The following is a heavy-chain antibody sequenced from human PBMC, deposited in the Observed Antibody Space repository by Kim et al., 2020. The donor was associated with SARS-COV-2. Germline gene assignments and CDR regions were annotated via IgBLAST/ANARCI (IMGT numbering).Heavy chain of an antibody. V-gene: IGHV4-34*01. CDR1: GGSFSGYY. J-gene: IGHJ5*02. Sequence: SETLSLTCAVYGGSFSGYYWRWIRQPPGKGLEWIGEINHSGSTNYNPSLKSRVTISVDTSKNQFSLKLSSVTAADTAVYYCARGKYSSSWYGLKGWFDPWGQGTLVTVSS. CDR3: ARGKYSSSWYGLKGWFDP. D-gene: IGHD6-13*01. CDR2: INHSGST.